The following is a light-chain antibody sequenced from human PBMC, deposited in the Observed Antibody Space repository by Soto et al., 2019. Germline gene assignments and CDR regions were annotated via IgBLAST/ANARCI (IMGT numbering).Light chain of an antibody. J-gene: IGKJ5*01. CDR3: QQYGSSPRIT. CDR1: QSVSSSY. V-gene: IGKV3-20*01. Sequence: ENVLTQSPGTLSLSPGERVTLSCRASQSVSSSYLAWYQQKPGQAPRLLIYGASNRATGIPDRFSGSGSGTDFTLTISRLEPEDFAVYYCQQYGSSPRITFGQGTRLEIK. CDR2: GAS.